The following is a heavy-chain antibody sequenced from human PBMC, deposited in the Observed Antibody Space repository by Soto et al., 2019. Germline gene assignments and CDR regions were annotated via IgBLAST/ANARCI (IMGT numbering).Heavy chain of an antibody. CDR2: IIPLFGSS. D-gene: IGHD3-3*01. Sequence: SVEVSCKASGGTLTSFASNWVRQATGQGLEWMGGIIPLFGSSYYAEKFQGRVTITADKSTNAAYLALSSLESEDTAMYYCVRVRYDFGRGYYINYYSGMDVWGQGTTVTVS. CDR3: VRVRYDFGRGYYINYYSGMDV. J-gene: IGHJ6*02. CDR1: GGTLTSFA. V-gene: IGHV1-69*06.